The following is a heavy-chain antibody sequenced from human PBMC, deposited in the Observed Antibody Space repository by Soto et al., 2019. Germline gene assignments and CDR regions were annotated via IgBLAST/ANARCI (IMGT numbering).Heavy chain of an antibody. J-gene: IGHJ4*02. CDR2: TRNKANSHTT. Sequence: EVQLVESGGGLVQPGGSLRLSCAASGFTFSDHYMDWVRQAPGKGLEWVGRTRNKANSHTTEYAASVKGRFTISRDDSKNSLYLQMNSLEIEDTAVYYCARATTVTDYWGQGTLVTVSS. D-gene: IGHD4-17*01. CDR3: ARATTVTDY. V-gene: IGHV3-72*01. CDR1: GFTFSDHY.